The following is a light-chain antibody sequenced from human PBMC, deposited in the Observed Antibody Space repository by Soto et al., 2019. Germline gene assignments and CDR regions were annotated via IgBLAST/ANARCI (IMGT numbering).Light chain of an antibody. CDR2: KAS. V-gene: IGKV1-5*03. CDR3: QQYESYPMT. CDR1: QSISSW. J-gene: IGKJ4*01. Sequence: DSQMTQYPSTLSVSLGDTVTITCRAGQSISSWLAWYQQKPGKAPKLLISKASTLQSGVPPRFSGSGSGTEFALTISSLQPDDFATYYCQQYESYPMTFGGGTKVEIK.